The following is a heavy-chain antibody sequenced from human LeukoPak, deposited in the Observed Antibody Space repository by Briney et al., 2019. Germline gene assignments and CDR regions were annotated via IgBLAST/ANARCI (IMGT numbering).Heavy chain of an antibody. D-gene: IGHD5-12*01. CDR3: ARTSHYVDIAATIPYRIYYFDY. V-gene: IGHV1-2*02. J-gene: IGHJ4*02. CDR2: INVKTGDT. Sequence: ASVKVSCKASGYIFSDYYMHWVRQAPGRGLEWMGWINVKTGDTKLAHNFQGSVTMTTDTSTSTAYMELRSLRSDDTAVYYCARTSHYVDIAATIPYRIYYFDYWGQGTLVTVSS. CDR1: GYIFSDYY.